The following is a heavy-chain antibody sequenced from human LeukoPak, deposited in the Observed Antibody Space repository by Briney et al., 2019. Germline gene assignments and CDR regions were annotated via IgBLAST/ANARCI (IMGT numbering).Heavy chain of an antibody. D-gene: IGHD3-10*01. Sequence: GGSLRLSCAASGFTVSSNYMSWVRQAPGKGLEWVSVIYSGGSTYYADSVKGRFTISRDNSKNTLYLQMNSLRAEDTAVYYCARHRQYYCGSGKSRYMDVWGKGATVTISS. CDR3: ARHRQYYCGSGKSRYMDV. CDR2: IYSGGST. J-gene: IGHJ6*03. CDR1: GFTVSSNY. V-gene: IGHV3-53*01.